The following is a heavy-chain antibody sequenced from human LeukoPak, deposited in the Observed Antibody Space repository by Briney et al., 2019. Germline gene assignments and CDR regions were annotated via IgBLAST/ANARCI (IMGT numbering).Heavy chain of an antibody. Sequence: GESLKTCCKGSGYSFTNYWIGLGRQMPEKGLELMGIIYPGDSDSRHTPSFQGQVTISADKSISTAYLQWSSLKASDTVMYYCARHLIPTYYDFWSGSDAPFDYWGQGTLVTVSS. CDR2: IYPGDSDS. J-gene: IGHJ4*02. CDR3: ARHLIPTYYDFWSGSDAPFDY. V-gene: IGHV5-51*01. CDR1: GYSFTNYW. D-gene: IGHD3-3*01.